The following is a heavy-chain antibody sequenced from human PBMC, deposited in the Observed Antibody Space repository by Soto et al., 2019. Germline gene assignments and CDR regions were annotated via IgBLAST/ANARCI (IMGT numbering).Heavy chain of an antibody. D-gene: IGHD2-21*01. V-gene: IGHV4-39*01. CDR1: GGSISSSSYY. Sequence: SETLSLTCTVSGGSISSSSYYWGWIRQPPGKGLEWIGSIYYSGSTYYNPSLKSRVTISVDTSKNQFSLKLSSVTAADTAVYYCARLIPHRGLKLAYYYYYGMDVWGQGTTVTVSS. J-gene: IGHJ6*02. CDR2: IYYSGST. CDR3: ARLIPHRGLKLAYYYYYGMDV.